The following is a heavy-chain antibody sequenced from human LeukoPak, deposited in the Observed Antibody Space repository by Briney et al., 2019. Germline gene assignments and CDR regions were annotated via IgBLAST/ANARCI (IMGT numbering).Heavy chain of an antibody. CDR1: GFTSRFLG. J-gene: IGHJ3*02. V-gene: IGHV3-7*01. CDR2: MNQDGSEK. CDR3: LLEWYDAFDI. D-gene: IGHD3-3*01. Sequence: GGSLRLSCTYSGFTSRFLGMSWVRQAPGKGPEWVANMNQDGSEKYYVDSVKGRFTISRDNAKNSLYLQMNSLRAEDTAVYYCLLEWYDAFDIWGQGTMVIVSS.